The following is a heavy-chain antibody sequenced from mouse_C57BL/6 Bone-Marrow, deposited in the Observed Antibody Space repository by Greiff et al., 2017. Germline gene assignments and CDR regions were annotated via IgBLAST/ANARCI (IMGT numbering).Heavy chain of an antibody. CDR2: ISNGGGST. CDR3: ARHDYDGGLAY. D-gene: IGHD2-4*01. J-gene: IGHJ3*01. V-gene: IGHV5-12*01. CDR1: GFTFSDYY. Sequence: EVMLVESGGGLVQPGGSLKLSCAASGFTFSDYYMYWVRQTPEKRLEWVAYISNGGGSTYYPDTVKGRFTIFRDNAKNTLYLQMSRLKSEDTAMYYCARHDYDGGLAYWGQGTLVTVSA.